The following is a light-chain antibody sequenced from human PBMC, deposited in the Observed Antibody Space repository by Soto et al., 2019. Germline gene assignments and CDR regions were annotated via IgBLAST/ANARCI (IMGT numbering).Light chain of an antibody. J-gene: IGKJ1*01. CDR3: QQYNSYSWT. V-gene: IGKV1-5*03. Sequence: DIQMTQSPSTVSASIGDRVIITCRASQSLSSWLAWYQHKPRKAPNLLIYKASSLESGVPSRFSGSGSGTEFTLTISSLQPDDFATYYCQQYNSYSWTFGQGTKVDIK. CDR1: QSLSSW. CDR2: KAS.